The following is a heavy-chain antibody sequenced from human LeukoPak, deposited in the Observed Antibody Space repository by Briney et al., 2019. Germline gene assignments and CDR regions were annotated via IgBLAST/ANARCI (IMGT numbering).Heavy chain of an antibody. CDR3: AKGYIIAGRQWYLDL. CDR1: GFNFRYFW. Sequence: GGSLRLTCLGSGFNFRYFWMSWVRQAPEKGLEWVANINHDGRETYYADSVKGRFIISRDNAKDSLYLQMNSLRAEDAAVYYCAKGYIIAGRQWYLDLWGRGTLVGVSS. V-gene: IGHV3-7*01. D-gene: IGHD6-13*01. J-gene: IGHJ2*01. CDR2: INHDGRET.